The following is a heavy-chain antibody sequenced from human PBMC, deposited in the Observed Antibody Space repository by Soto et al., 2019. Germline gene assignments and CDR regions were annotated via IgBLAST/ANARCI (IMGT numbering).Heavy chain of an antibody. CDR2: ISGSGGST. J-gene: IGHJ6*02. Sequence: PGGSLRLSCAASGFTFSSYAMSWVRQAPGKGLEWVSAISGSGGSTYYADSVKGRFTISRDNSKNTLYLQMNSLRAEDTAVYYCAKDKLRFLEWSADPYYYYYGMDVWGQGTTVTVSS. D-gene: IGHD3-3*01. CDR1: GFTFSSYA. CDR3: AKDKLRFLEWSADPYYYYYGMDV. V-gene: IGHV3-23*01.